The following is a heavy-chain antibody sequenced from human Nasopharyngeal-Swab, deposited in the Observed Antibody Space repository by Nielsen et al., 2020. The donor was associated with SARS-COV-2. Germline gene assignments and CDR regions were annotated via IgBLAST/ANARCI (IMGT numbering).Heavy chain of an antibody. CDR1: GLTVSSTY. CDR3: ARQGIAAAGDWFDP. D-gene: IGHD6-13*01. J-gene: IGHJ5*02. CDR2: TEIGGTT. V-gene: IGHV3-53*01. Sequence: GESLKISCAVSGLTVSSTYMSWVRQAPGKGLEWVSVTEIGGTTHYADSVKGRFSISRDSSTNTLYLQMNNVRAEDTAVYYCARQGIAAAGDWFDPWGQGTLVTVSS.